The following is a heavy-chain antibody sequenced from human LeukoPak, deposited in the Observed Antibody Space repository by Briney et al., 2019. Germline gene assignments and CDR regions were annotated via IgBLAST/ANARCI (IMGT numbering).Heavy chain of an antibody. J-gene: IGHJ5*01. CDR3: ARDLGTSGWYTFDF. CDR2: TYYRSKWYD. D-gene: IGHD6-19*01. V-gene: IGHV6-1*01. CDR1: GDSVSSKNGA. Sequence: SQTLSLTCAISGDSVSSKNGAWNWIRQSPSRGLDWLGRTYYRSKWYDEYADSVKGRVTISPDTSKNQFSLHVYSVTPEDTAVYYCARDLGTSGWYTFDFWGQGNLVTVSS.